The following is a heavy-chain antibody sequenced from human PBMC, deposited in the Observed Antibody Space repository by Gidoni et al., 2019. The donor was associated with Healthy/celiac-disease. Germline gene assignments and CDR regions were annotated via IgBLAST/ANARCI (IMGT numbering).Heavy chain of an antibody. D-gene: IGHD3-3*01. CDR2: IYWNDDK. J-gene: IGHJ4*02. CDR1: GFSLSTSGVG. CDR3: AHAGGSLEWLLYPSLLGY. V-gene: IGHV2-5*01. Sequence: QITLKESGPTLVKPTQTLTLTCTFSGFSLSTSGVGVGWIRQPPGKALEWLALIYWNDDKRYSPSLKSRLTITKDTSKNQVVLTMTNMDPVDTATYYCAHAGGSLEWLLYPSLLGYWGQGTLVTVSS.